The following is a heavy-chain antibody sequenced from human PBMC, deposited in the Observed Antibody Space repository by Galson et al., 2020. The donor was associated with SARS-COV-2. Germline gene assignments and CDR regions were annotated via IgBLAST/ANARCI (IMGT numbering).Heavy chain of an antibody. V-gene: IGHV3-53*01. CDR3: AREGIRGGILYYYYGMDV. CDR1: GFTDSSNY. D-gene: IGHD3-10*01. Sequence: QLGESLKISCAASGFTDSSNYMSWVRQAPGKGLEWVSVIYSGGSTDYADSVKGRFTITRDNSKNTLYLQMNSLRAEDTAVYYCAREGIRGGILYYYYGMDVWGQGTTGTVS. J-gene: IGHJ6*02. CDR2: IYSGGST.